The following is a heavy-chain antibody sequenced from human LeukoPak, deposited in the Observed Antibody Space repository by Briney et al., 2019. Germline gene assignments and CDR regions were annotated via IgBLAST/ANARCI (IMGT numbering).Heavy chain of an antibody. CDR3: ARDYWGPRFGELLGKNYYYYGMDV. CDR1: GYTFTGYY. V-gene: IGHV1-2*04. CDR2: INPNSGGT. Sequence: GASVKVSCKASGYTFTGYYMHWVRQAPGQGLEWMGWINPNSGGTNYAQKFQGWVTMTRDTSISTAYMELSRLRSDDTAVYYCARDYWGPRFGELLGKNYYYYGMDVWGQGTTVTVSS. J-gene: IGHJ6*02. D-gene: IGHD3-10*01.